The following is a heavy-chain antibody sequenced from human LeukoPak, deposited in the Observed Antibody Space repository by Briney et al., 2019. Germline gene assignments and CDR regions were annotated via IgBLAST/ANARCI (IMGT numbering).Heavy chain of an antibody. CDR2: IIPIFGTA. CDR3: ARGVGATSHMDV. V-gene: IGHV1-69*05. J-gene: IGHJ6*03. D-gene: IGHD1-26*01. Sequence: ASVKVSCKASGGTFSSYAISWVRQAPGQGLEGMGGIIPIFGTANYAQKFQGRVTITTDESTSTAYMELSSLRSEDTAVYYCARGVGATSHMDVCGKGTTVTVSS. CDR1: GGTFSSYA.